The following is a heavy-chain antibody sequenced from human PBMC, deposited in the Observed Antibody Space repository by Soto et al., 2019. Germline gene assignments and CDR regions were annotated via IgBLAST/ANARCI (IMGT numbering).Heavy chain of an antibody. CDR3: ARVDIGVYAFDI. Sequence: EVHLVESGGGLVRPGGSLRLSCAGFISGYSMIWVRQAPGKGLEWLSHIRSSGIFTAYADSVKGRFTISRDNAKNSLYLQMNSLRAEDTAVYYCARVDIGVYAFDIWGHGTMVTVSS. J-gene: IGHJ3*02. CDR2: IRSSGIFT. D-gene: IGHD3-9*01. CDR1: FISGYS. V-gene: IGHV3-21*04.